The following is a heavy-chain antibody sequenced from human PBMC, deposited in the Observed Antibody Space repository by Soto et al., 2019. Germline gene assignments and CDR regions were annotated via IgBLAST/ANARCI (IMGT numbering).Heavy chain of an antibody. CDR3: ARHSTPYGYNPYYFDY. D-gene: IGHD2-15*01. Sequence: KPSETLSLTCTVSGGSISSSSYYWGWIRQPPXKGLEWIGSIYYSGSTYYNPSLKSRVTISVDTSKNQFSLKLSSVTAADTAVYYCARHSTPYGYNPYYFDYWGQGTLVTVSS. CDR2: IYYSGST. CDR1: GGSISSSSYY. J-gene: IGHJ4*02. V-gene: IGHV4-39*01.